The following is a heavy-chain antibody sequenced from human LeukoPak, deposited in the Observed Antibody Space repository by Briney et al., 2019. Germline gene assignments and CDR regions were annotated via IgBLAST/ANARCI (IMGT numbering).Heavy chain of an antibody. CDR3: ASRSMVRGVMGDY. Sequence: PGGSLRLSCAASGFTFSSYAMHWVRQAPGKGLEWVAVISYDGSNIYYADSVKGRFTISRDNSKNTLYLQMNSLRAGDTAVYYCASRSMVRGVMGDYWGQGTLVTVSS. J-gene: IGHJ4*02. V-gene: IGHV3-30*04. CDR2: ISYDGSNI. CDR1: GFTFSSYA. D-gene: IGHD3-10*01.